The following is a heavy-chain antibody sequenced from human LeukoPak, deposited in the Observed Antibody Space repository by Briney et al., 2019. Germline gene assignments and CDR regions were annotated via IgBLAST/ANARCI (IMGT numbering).Heavy chain of an antibody. J-gene: IGHJ4*02. V-gene: IGHV4-59*11. CDR3: ARFSWGCSTASCYLTN. CDR1: GGSLSGHY. Sequence: TSETLSLTCIVGGGSLSGHYWGWIRQPPGKGLELVGHIYYTGTTFYNPSLNSRVTITLDTSRNQFSLRLTSVIAADTAVYYCARFSWGCSTASCYLTNWGQGTLVTGSS. D-gene: IGHD2-2*01. CDR2: IYYTGTT.